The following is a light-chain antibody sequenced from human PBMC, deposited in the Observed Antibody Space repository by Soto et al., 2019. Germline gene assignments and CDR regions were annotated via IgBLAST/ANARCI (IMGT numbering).Light chain of an antibody. CDR3: QRSSGT. V-gene: IGKV1-5*01. Sequence: DIQMTQSPSTLSASVGDRVTITCRASQSISRWLAWYQQKPGKAPKLLIYDASSLQSGVPSRFSGSGSETEFTLTITRLQPDDFANYYCQRSSGTFGQGTKLELK. CDR1: QSISRW. J-gene: IGKJ2*01. CDR2: DAS.